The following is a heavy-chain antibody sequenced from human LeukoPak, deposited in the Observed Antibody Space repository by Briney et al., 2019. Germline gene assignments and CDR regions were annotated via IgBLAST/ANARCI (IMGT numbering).Heavy chain of an antibody. V-gene: IGHV3-21*01. Sequence: GGSLRLSCAASGFTFSSYSMNWVRQAPGKGLEWVSSISSSSSYIYYADSVKGRFTISRDNAKNSLYLQMNSLRAEDTAVYYCARGPRPNDFWSGYYPKYYFDYWGQGTLVTVSS. CDR3: ARGPRPNDFWSGYYPKYYFDY. CDR2: ISSSSSYI. J-gene: IGHJ4*02. D-gene: IGHD3-3*01. CDR1: GFTFSSYS.